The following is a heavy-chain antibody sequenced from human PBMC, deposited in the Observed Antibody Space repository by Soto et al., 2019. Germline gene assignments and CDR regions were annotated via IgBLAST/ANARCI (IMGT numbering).Heavy chain of an antibody. CDR1: GYSFTSYW. CDR3: ARPDSTGWYDH. Sequence: PGESLKISCKGSGYSFTSYWIAWVRQMPGKGLEWMAIINPGDSDTRYSPSFQGQVTMSADKSIKTAYLQWSSLKASDTAMYYCARPDSTGWYDHLGQGTLVTVSS. V-gene: IGHV5-51*01. CDR2: INPGDSDT. J-gene: IGHJ5*02. D-gene: IGHD6-19*01.